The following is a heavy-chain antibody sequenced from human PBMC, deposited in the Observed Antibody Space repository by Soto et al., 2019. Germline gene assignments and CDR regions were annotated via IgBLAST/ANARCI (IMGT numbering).Heavy chain of an antibody. J-gene: IGHJ6*02. D-gene: IGHD3-3*01. CDR1: GFTFSSYA. Sequence: PGGSLRLSCAASGFTFSSYAMSWVRQAPGKGLEWVSAISGSGGSTYYADSVKGRFTISRDNSKNTLYLQMNSLRAEETAVYYCAKEGLGYDFWSGYPYYYYGMDVWGQGTTVTVSS. V-gene: IGHV3-23*01. CDR3: AKEGLGYDFWSGYPYYYYGMDV. CDR2: ISGSGGST.